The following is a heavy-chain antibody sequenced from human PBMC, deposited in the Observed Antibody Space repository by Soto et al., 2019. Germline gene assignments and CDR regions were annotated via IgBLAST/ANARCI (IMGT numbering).Heavy chain of an antibody. CDR2: IYYTGST. V-gene: IGHV4-31*11. Sequence: TLSRPCAVSGGSLSSGSYYWSWIRQHPGKGLEWIGLIYYTGSTYYKSSLKSRVTISLDTSKNQVSLRLSSVTAPHTAVSYCARGGGNTVIDDPFDIWGQGTMGTVSS. CDR3: ARGGGNTVIDDPFDI. D-gene: IGHD2-21*01. J-gene: IGHJ3*02. CDR1: GGSLSSGSYY.